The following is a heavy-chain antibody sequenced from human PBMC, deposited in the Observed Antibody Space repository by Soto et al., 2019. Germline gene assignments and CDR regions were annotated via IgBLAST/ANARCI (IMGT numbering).Heavy chain of an antibody. CDR1: GFTFTTYS. J-gene: IGHJ6*02. CDR3: ATLTYCSSASCPNYYYVMDV. V-gene: IGHV3-21*02. Sequence: EVQLVESGGGLVMPGGSLRLSCAASGFTFTTYSLTWVRQAPGKGLEWVASIGSSSNYIYYADSVKGRFTISRDNAKNSLFLQMNSLRPEDTAVYYCATLTYCSSASCPNYYYVMDVWGQGTTVTVSS. D-gene: IGHD2-2*01. CDR2: IGSSSNYI.